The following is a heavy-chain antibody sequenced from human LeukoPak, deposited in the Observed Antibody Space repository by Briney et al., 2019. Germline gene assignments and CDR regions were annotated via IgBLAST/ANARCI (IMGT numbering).Heavy chain of an antibody. Sequence: GGSLRLSCAVSGFTFSDYATTWVRQAPGKGLEWVSGISGSGSSTYYADSVKGRFTISRHNSKNTLYLQMNSLRAEDTAVYYCAKDTMIVVVKRGAFDIWGQGTMVTVSS. CDR3: AKDTMIVVVKRGAFDI. J-gene: IGHJ3*02. CDR2: ISGSGSST. CDR1: GFTFSDYA. D-gene: IGHD3-22*01. V-gene: IGHV3-23*01.